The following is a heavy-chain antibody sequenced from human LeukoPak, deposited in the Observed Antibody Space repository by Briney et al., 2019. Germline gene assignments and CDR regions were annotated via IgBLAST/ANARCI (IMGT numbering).Heavy chain of an antibody. CDR1: AFTFSSYA. Sequence: SGGSLRLSCAASAFTFSSYAMHWVRQAPGKGLEWVAVISYGGSNKYYADSVKGRFTISRDNSKNTLYLQMNSLRAEDTAVYYCARENDQTNGGIAAAGTSPDAFDIWGQGTMVTVSS. J-gene: IGHJ3*02. V-gene: IGHV3-30*04. CDR2: ISYGGSNK. CDR3: ARENDQTNGGIAAAGTSPDAFDI. D-gene: IGHD6-13*01.